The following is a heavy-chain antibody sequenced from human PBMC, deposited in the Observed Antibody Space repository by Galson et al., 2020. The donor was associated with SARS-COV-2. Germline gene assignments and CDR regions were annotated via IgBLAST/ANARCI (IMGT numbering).Heavy chain of an antibody. CDR2: IGSAGDT. V-gene: IGHV3-13*01. CDR3: ARGQGPDYHYYYMDV. J-gene: IGHJ6*03. Sequence: GGSLRLSCAASGFRFSSYDMHWVRQVTGKGLEWVAYIGSAGDTYYAGSVRGRFTISRENAKNSLYLQMNSLRAGDTAVYYCARGQGPDYHYYYMDVWGKGTTVTVSS. CDR1: GFRFSSYD.